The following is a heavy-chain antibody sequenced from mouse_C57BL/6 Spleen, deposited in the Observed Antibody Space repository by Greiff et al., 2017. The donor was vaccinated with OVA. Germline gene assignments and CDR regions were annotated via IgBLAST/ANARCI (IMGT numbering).Heavy chain of an antibody. Sequence: VQLQQSGAELVKPGASVKLSCKASGYTFTSYWMHWVKQRPGQGLEWIGMIHPNSGSTNYNEKFKSKATLTVDKSSSTAYMQLSGLTSEDSAVYYCARNPYSNRENYAMDYWGQGTSVTVSS. CDR2: IHPNSGST. CDR3: ARNPYSNRENYAMDY. V-gene: IGHV1-64*01. D-gene: IGHD2-5*01. J-gene: IGHJ4*01. CDR1: GYTFTSYW.